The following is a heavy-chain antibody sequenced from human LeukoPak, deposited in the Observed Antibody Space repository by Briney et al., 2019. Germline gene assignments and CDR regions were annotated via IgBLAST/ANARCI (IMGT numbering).Heavy chain of an antibody. V-gene: IGHV4-30-4*01. D-gene: IGHD2-2*01. J-gene: IGHJ4*02. CDR3: ARRYCSSTSCSGFDY. CDR1: GGSISSGDYY. Sequence: PSETLSLTCTVSGGSISSGDYYWSWLRQPPGKGLEWIGYIYYSGSTYYNPSLKSRVTISLDTSKHQFSLRLSSVTAADTAVYYCARRYCSSTSCSGFDYWGQGTLVTVSS. CDR2: IYYSGST.